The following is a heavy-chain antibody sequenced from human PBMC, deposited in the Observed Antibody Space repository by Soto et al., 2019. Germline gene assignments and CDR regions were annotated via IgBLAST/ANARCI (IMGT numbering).Heavy chain of an antibody. Sequence: PGGSLRLSCAASGFTVSSNYMSWVRQAPGKGLEWVSVIYSGGSTYYADSVKGRFTISRDNSKNTLYLQMNSLRSEDTAVYYCARRHDYGDYYFDYWGQGTLVTVSS. V-gene: IGHV3-53*05. CDR1: GFTVSSNY. D-gene: IGHD4-17*01. J-gene: IGHJ4*02. CDR2: IYSGGST. CDR3: ARRHDYGDYYFDY.